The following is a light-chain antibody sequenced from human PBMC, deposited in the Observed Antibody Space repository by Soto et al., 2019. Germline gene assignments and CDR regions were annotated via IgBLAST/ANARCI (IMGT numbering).Light chain of an antibody. CDR2: DVS. Sequence: QSALTQPRSVSGSPGQSVTISCTGASSDVGTFKYVTWYQQHPGKAPKLMTYDVSKRPSGVPDRFSGSKSGNTAALTISGLQAEDEAHYYCCAYAGSFIFVFGTGTKV. V-gene: IGLV2-11*01. CDR1: SSDVGTFKY. CDR3: CAYAGSFIFV. J-gene: IGLJ1*01.